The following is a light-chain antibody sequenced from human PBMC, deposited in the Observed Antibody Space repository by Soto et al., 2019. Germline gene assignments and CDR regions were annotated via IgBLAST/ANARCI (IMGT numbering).Light chain of an antibody. CDR2: RAS. CDR3: QQSYTSPPWT. J-gene: IGKJ1*01. V-gene: IGKV1-39*01. Sequence: DIQMTQSPSSLSASVGDRVTISCRASQIISTYLNWYQQKPGTAPRLLISRASSVKSGVPPRVSGSGSGRDFTLTISSLRPEDIATYCCQQSYTSPPWTFGQGTKVEVK. CDR1: QIISTY.